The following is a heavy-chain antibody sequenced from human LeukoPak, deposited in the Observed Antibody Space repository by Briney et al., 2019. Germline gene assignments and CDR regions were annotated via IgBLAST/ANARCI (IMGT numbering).Heavy chain of an antibody. CDR1: AFTFSNYW. CDR2: LNADGNSI. CDR3: ARDYYGSGPFDY. D-gene: IGHD3-10*01. Sequence: GGSLRLSCAASAFTFSNYWMHWVRQAPGKGLVWVSRLNADGNSITYADSVRGRFTISRDNAKNSLYLQMNSLRAEDTAVYYCARDYYGSGPFDYWGQGTLVTVSS. J-gene: IGHJ4*02. V-gene: IGHV3-74*01.